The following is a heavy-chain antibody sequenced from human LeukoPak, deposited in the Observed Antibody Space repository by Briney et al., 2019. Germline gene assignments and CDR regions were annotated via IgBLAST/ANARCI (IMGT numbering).Heavy chain of an antibody. J-gene: IGHJ4*02. CDR3: ARRSDYEKEPDY. CDR2: IYPGDSDT. V-gene: IGHV5-51*01. Sequence: GESLKISCKSSGYRFSSYWIGWVRQMPGKGLEWTGIIYPGDSDTRYSPSLQGQVTISADKSISTAYLQWSSLKASDTAMYYCARRSDYEKEPDYWGQGTLVTVSS. CDR1: GYRFSSYW. D-gene: IGHD5-12*01.